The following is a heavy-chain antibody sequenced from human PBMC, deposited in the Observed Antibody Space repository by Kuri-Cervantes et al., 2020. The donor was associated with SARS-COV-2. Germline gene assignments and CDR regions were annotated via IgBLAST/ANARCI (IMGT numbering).Heavy chain of an antibody. CDR2: ISYDGSNK. CDR3: AREADIAAAGYRYFDY. V-gene: IGHV3-30-3*01. Sequence: GESLKISCAASGFTFSSYAMHWVRQAPGKGLEWVAVISYDGSNKYYADSVKGRFTISRDNSKNTLYLQMNSLRAEDTAVYYCAREADIAAAGYRYFDYWGHGTPVTVSS. D-gene: IGHD6-13*01. CDR1: GFTFSSYA. J-gene: IGHJ4*01.